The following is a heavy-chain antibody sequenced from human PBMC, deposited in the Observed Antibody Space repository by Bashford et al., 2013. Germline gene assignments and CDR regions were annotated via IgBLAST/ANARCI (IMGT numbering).Heavy chain of an antibody. Sequence: WVRQAPGQGLEWMGIITPSDETTTYAQHLQGKVTVTRDPSTTTVFMELFGLRSEDTAVYYCARDNTKWAFDYWGQGTLVTVSS. D-gene: IGHD2-8*01. CDR2: ITPSDETT. J-gene: IGHJ4*02. V-gene: IGHV1-46*04. CDR3: ARDNTKWAFDY.